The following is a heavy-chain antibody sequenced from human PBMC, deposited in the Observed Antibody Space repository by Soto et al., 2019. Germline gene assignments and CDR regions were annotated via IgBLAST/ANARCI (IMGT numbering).Heavy chain of an antibody. CDR1: GGSISSGGYY. D-gene: IGHD6-13*01. V-gene: IGHV4-31*03. CDR2: IYYSGST. Sequence: QVQLQESGPGLVKPSQTLSLTCTVSGGSISSGGYYWSWIRQHPGKGLEWIGYIYYSGSTYYNPSLKSRVTISVDTSKNQFSLKLSSVTAADTAVYYCARGGYSSSWQEYYFDYWGQGTLATVSS. J-gene: IGHJ4*02. CDR3: ARGGYSSSWQEYYFDY.